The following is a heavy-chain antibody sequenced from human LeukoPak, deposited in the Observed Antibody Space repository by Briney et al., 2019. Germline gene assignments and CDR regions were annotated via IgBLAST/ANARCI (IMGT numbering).Heavy chain of an antibody. J-gene: IGHJ6*02. CDR1: GGSISSSSYY. CDR3: ARDRTVTTFGYYGMDV. V-gene: IGHV4-39*07. Sequence: SGTLSLTCTVSGGSISSSSYYWGCIRQPPGKGLECIGSIYYSGSTYYNPSLKSRVTISVDTSKNQFSLKLSSVTAADTAVYYCARDRTVTTFGYYGMDVWGQGTTVTVSS. D-gene: IGHD3-16*01. CDR2: IYYSGST.